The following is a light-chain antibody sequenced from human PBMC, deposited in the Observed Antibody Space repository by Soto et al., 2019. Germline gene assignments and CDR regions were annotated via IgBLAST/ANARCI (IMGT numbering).Light chain of an antibody. CDR2: EDS. J-gene: IGLJ3*02. V-gene: IGLV2-23*01. CDR1: SSNVGSYHY. CDR3: CSYVHTTGWV. Sequence: SVLTQPASVSGSPGQSITISCTGTSSNVGSYHYVSWYQQHPGKSPKVIIHEDSKRPSGVSHRFSGSKTGNTASLTISGLQAEDEAYYYCCSYVHTTGWVFGGGTKLTVL.